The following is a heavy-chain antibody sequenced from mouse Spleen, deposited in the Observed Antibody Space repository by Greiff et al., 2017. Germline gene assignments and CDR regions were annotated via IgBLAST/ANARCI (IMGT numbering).Heavy chain of an antibody. CDR3: ARRNSLLRLRGYFDV. V-gene: IGHV1-19*01. D-gene: IGHD1-2*01. CDR1: GYTFTDYY. Sequence: EVQLQQSGPVLVKPGASVKMSCKASGYTFTDYYMNWVKQSHGKSLEWIGVINPYNGGTSYNQKFKGKATLTVDKSSSTAYMELNSLTSEDSAVYYCARRNSLLRLRGYFDVWGAGTTVTVSS. CDR2: INPYNGGT. J-gene: IGHJ1*01.